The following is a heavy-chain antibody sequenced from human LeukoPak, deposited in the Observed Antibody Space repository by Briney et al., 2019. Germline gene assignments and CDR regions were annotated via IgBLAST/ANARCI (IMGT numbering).Heavy chain of an antibody. CDR2: IKSKTDGGTT. J-gene: IGHJ5*02. D-gene: IGHD3-3*01. CDR1: GFTFSNAW. Sequence: GGSLRLSCAASGFTFSNAWMSWVRQAPGKGLEWVGRIKSKTDGGTTDYAAPVKGRFTISRDDSKNTLYLQMNSLKTEDTAVYYCTTWVYYDFWSGRNWFDPWGQGTLVTVSS. V-gene: IGHV3-15*01. CDR3: TTWVYYDFWSGRNWFDP.